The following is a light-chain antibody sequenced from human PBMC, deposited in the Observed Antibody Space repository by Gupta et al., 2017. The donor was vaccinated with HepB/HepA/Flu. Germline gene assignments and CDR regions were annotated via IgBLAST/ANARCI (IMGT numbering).Light chain of an antibody. CDR1: QTILRNY. J-gene: IGKJ1*01. Sequence: EIVLTQSPGTLSLSPGERATLSCRASQTILRNYLAWYQQKPGQAPRRLIYGISTRTNGSGDTCSGSGGGTDTNFTINRSNPEDYEVYNCQEEHRKHPPGTFGQGTKVEIK. CDR3: QEEHRKHPPGT. V-gene: IGKV3-20*01. CDR2: GIS.